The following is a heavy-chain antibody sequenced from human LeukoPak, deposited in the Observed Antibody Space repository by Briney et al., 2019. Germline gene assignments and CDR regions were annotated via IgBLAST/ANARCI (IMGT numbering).Heavy chain of an antibody. J-gene: IGHJ3*02. D-gene: IGHD3-3*02. CDR2: FYHSGST. CDR1: GGSFSGYY. CDR3: ARHLSGSRDAFDI. V-gene: IGHV4-38-2*01. Sequence: SETLSLTCAVYGGSFSGYYWGWVRQPPGKGLEGIGSFYHSGSTYYNPSLKSRVTISVDTSKNHFSLKLSSVTAADTAVYYCARHLSGSRDAFDIWGQGTMVTVSS.